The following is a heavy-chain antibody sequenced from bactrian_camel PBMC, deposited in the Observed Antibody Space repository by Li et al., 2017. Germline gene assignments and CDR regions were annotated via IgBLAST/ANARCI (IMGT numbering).Heavy chain of an antibody. CDR1: EPTFDTRC. CDR2: ITGIGGT. Sequence: HVQLVESGGGSVQAGGSLTLSCAASEPTFDTRCLGWFRQAPGKEREGVAAITGIGGTSYADSVKGRFTISKDNAKNTLYPQMNSLKPDDTAMYYCAAGCTGTAGAKEPRSPSP. D-gene: IGHD3*01. V-gene: IGHV3S55*01. J-gene: IGHJ7*01.